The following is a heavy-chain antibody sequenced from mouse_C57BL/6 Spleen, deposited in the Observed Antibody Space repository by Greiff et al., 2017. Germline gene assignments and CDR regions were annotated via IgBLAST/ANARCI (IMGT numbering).Heavy chain of an antibody. CDR1: GYTFTSYW. Sequence: VPLQQPGAELVRPGSSVKLSCKASGYTFTSYWMHWVKQRPIQGLEWIGNIDPSDSETHYNQKFKDKATLTVDKSSSTAYMQLSSLTSEDSAVYYCARDYDYDRGVYFDYWGQGTTLTVSS. J-gene: IGHJ2*01. V-gene: IGHV1-52*01. D-gene: IGHD2-4*01. CDR3: ARDYDYDRGVYFDY. CDR2: IDPSDSET.